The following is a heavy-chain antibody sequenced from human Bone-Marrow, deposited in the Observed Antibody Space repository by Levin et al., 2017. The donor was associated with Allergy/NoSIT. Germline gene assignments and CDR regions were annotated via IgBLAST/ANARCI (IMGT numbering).Heavy chain of an antibody. V-gene: IGHV3-48*01. D-gene: IGHD1-26*01. CDR1: GFQFNDYN. CDR3: AREDNVGAFEM. CDR2: ISYSGRTI. Sequence: LSLPCVGSGFQFNDYNINWVRQAPGKGLEWVSYISYSGRTIYYADPVRGRFTISRDNAKNSLYLQMNNLRADDTAVYYCAREDNVGAFEMWGQGTMVTVSS. J-gene: IGHJ3*02.